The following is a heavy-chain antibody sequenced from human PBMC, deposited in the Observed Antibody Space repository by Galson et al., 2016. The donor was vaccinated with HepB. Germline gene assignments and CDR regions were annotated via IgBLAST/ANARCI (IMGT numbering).Heavy chain of an antibody. Sequence: QSGAEVKKPGESLKISCKGSGYSFTSYWIAWVRQMPGKGLEWMGIIYPDDSDIKYSPPFQGQVTISADKSISTAFLRWSGLKASDTAMYYCARISGGTYYYYYMDVWGNGTTVTVSS. CDR2: IYPDDSDI. J-gene: IGHJ6*03. V-gene: IGHV5-51*01. D-gene: IGHD3-10*01. CDR3: ARISGGTYYYYYMDV. CDR1: GYSFTSYW.